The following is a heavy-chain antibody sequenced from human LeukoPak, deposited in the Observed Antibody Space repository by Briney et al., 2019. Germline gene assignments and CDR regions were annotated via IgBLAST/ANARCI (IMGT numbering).Heavy chain of an antibody. V-gene: IGHV3-48*02. J-gene: IGHJ4*02. CDR2: ISSSSSTI. D-gene: IGHD6-19*01. Sequence: PGGSLRLSCAASGFTFSSYSMNWVRQAPGKGLEWVSYISSSSSTIYYADSVKGRFTISRDNAKNSLYLQMNSLRDEDTAVYYCARDPVAVAGFESGDYWGQGTLVTVSS. CDR3: ARDPVAVAGFESGDY. CDR1: GFTFSSYS.